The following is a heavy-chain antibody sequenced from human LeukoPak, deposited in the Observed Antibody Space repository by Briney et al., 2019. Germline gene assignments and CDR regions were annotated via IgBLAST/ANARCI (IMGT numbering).Heavy chain of an antibody. CDR2: IRPSGDNT. J-gene: IGHJ5*02. CDR3: ARDRMAYYYDSSGYYP. Sequence: GGSLRLSCAASGFTFSSCDMTWVRQAPGRGLEWVSSIRPSGDNTYYGDSVKGRFTISRDNSKNTLYLQMNSLRAEDTAVYYCARDRMAYYYDSSGYYPWGQGTLVTVSS. V-gene: IGHV3-23*01. CDR1: GFTFSSCD. D-gene: IGHD3-22*01.